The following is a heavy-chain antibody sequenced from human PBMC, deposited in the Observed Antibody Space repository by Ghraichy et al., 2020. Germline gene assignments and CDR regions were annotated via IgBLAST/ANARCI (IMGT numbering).Heavy chain of an antibody. CDR3: ARGLSAYDLPDY. V-gene: IGHV4-59*01. CDR1: GGSISTYY. J-gene: IGHJ4*02. Sequence: SETLSLTCTVSGGSISTYYWSWIRQPPGKGLEWIGYIYYSGSTRFNPSLKTRVALSVDTSKNQFSLKLGSVTAADTAVYYCARGLSAYDLPDYWGQGTLVTVYS. CDR2: IYYSGST. D-gene: IGHD5-12*01.